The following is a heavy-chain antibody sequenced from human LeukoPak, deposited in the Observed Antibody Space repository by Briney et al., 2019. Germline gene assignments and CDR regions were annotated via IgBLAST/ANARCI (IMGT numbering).Heavy chain of an antibody. V-gene: IGHV3-23*01. Sequence: QTGGSLRLSCAASGSTFSSCAMNWVRQAPGRGLGWVSVIGGSGGITHYADSVRGRFTISRDNSKNTLYLQMNSLRAEDTAVYYCAKDPTDFDSSGQTYFDYWGQGSLVTVSS. CDR1: GSTFSSCA. CDR2: IGGSGGIT. J-gene: IGHJ4*02. CDR3: AKDPTDFDSSGQTYFDY. D-gene: IGHD3-22*01.